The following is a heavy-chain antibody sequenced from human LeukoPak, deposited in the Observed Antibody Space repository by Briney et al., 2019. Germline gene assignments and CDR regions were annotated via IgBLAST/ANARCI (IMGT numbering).Heavy chain of an antibody. V-gene: IGHV3-48*04. J-gene: IGHJ4*02. Sequence: GGSLRLSCAASGFTFSSYSMNWVRQAPGKGLEWVSYISSSSSTIYYADSVKGRFTISRDNAKNSLYLQMNSLRAEDTAVYYCARDGTYDSSGYYYRGFFDYWGQGTLVTVSS. CDR3: ARDGTYDSSGYYYRGFFDY. D-gene: IGHD3-22*01. CDR2: ISSSSSTI. CDR1: GFTFSSYS.